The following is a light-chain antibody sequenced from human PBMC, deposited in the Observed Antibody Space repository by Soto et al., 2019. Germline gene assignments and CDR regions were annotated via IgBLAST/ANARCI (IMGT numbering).Light chain of an antibody. CDR3: SSYTSINKV. CDR1: SSDVGGYNF. J-gene: IGLJ2*01. V-gene: IGLV2-8*01. Sequence: QSALTQPPSASGSPGQSVTISCTGTSSDVGGYNFVSWYQQHPGKAPKVMIYEISKRPSGVSDRFSGSKTGKTASLTISGLQAEDEADYYCSSYTSINKVFGGGTQLTVL. CDR2: EIS.